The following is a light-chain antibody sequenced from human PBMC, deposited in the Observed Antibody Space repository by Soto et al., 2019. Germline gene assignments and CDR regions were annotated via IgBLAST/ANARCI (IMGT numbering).Light chain of an antibody. CDR1: QNIRSP. J-gene: IGKJ1*01. CDR3: QQYHSYWT. Sequence: DIQMTQSPSTLSASVGDRVTITCRASQNIRSPLAWFQQKPGKAPKLLIYDASSLESGVPQRFSGSGSGTEFTLTISSLQTDDFSTYYCQQYHSYWTFGQGTKVDI. CDR2: DAS. V-gene: IGKV1-5*01.